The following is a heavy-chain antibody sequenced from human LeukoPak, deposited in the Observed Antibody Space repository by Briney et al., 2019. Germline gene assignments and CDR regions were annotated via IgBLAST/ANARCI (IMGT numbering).Heavy chain of an antibody. Sequence: PGGSLRLSCAASGFTFSSYSMNWVRQAPGKGLEWVSSISSSSSYIYYADSVKGRFTISRDNAKNSLYLQMNSLRAEDTAVYYCARDANPLYCSGGSCQVDYWGQGTLVTVPS. CDR2: ISSSSSYI. D-gene: IGHD2-15*01. CDR3: ARDANPLYCSGGSCQVDY. V-gene: IGHV3-21*01. J-gene: IGHJ4*02. CDR1: GFTFSSYS.